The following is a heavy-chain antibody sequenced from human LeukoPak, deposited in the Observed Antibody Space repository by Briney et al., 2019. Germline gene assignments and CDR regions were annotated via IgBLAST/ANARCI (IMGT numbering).Heavy chain of an antibody. D-gene: IGHD2-8*01. CDR2: IYYSGST. CDR3: ARQGLIEYYFDY. CDR1: GGSISSSSYY. J-gene: IGHJ4*02. Sequence: SETLSLTCTVSGGSISSSSYYWGWIRQPPGKGLEWIGSIYYSGSTYYNPSLKSRVTISVDTSKNQFSLKLSSVTAADTAVYYCARQGLIEYYFDYWGQGTLVTVSS. V-gene: IGHV4-39*01.